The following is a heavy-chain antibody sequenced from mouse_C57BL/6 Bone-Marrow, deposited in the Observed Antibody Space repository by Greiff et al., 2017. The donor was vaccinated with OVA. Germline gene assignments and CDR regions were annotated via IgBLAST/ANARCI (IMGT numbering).Heavy chain of an antibody. Sequence: QVQLKQSGPGLVQPSQSLSITCTASGFSLTSYGVHWVRQSPGQGLEWLGVIWSGGSTDYNAAFIARLSISKDNSKSQVFFKMNSLQAAETAIYYCAGLYDYDDCYFDVWGTGTTVTVSS. CDR2: IWSGGST. J-gene: IGHJ1*03. V-gene: IGHV2-2*01. D-gene: IGHD2-4*01. CDR3: AGLYDYDDCYFDV. CDR1: GFSLTSYG.